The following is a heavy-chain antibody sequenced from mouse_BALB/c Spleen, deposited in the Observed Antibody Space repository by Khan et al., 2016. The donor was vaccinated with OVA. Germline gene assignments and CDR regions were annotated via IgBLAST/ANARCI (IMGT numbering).Heavy chain of an antibody. Sequence: VQLQESGPGLVAPSQSLSITCTVSGFSLTSYGVNWVRQPPGKGLEWLGVICGDGSTNYHSALISRLIISKENSKSQVFLKLNSLQTYDTATYYCAKCTPDYYSMDYWGQGSSVTVSS. J-gene: IGHJ4*01. CDR1: GFSLTSYG. V-gene: IGHV2-3*01. CDR2: ICGDGST. CDR3: AKCTPDYYSMDY.